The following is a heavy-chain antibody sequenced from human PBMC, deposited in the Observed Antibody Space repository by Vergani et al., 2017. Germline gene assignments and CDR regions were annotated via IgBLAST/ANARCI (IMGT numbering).Heavy chain of an antibody. CDR1: GGSFSGYY. Sequence: QVQLQQWGAGLLKPSETLSLTCAVYGGSFSGYYWSWIRQPPGKGLEWIGEINHSGSTNYNPSLKSRVTISVDTSKNQFSLKLSSVTAADTAVYYCARGPPTGYYYDSSGYVDYWGQGTLVTVSS. J-gene: IGHJ4*02. V-gene: IGHV4-34*01. D-gene: IGHD3-22*01. CDR3: ARGPPTGYYYDSSGYVDY. CDR2: INHSGST.